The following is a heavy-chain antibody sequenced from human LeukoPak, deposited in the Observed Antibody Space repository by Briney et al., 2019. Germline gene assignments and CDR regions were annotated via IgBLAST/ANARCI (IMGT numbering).Heavy chain of an antibody. CDR1: GLPFSGTA. V-gene: IGHV3-23*01. CDR2: ISHDGMNA. Sequence: GGSLRLSCAPSGLPFSGTAMSWVRQAPGKGLEWVSAISHDGMNAYYADSVKGRFTISRDTSKKTVSLEMSSLTAADTGVYYCAKDGAQYSSGPECDPRGQGALVTVSP. CDR3: AKDGAQYSSGPECDP. D-gene: IGHD6-19*01. J-gene: IGHJ5*02.